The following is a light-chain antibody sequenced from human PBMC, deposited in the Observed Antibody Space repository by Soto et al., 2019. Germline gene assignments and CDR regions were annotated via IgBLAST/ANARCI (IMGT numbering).Light chain of an antibody. CDR2: GAS. V-gene: IGKV3-20*01. J-gene: IGKJ1*01. Sequence: ELVLTQSQGTLSLSPGGRFPLXCRASQSVTSNYLAWYQHKPGQAPRLLIHGASTRATGIPDRFSGSGSGTDFTLTISRLEPEDFAVYYCQQYSRAPLTFGQGTKVDIK. CDR3: QQYSRAPLT. CDR1: QSVTSNY.